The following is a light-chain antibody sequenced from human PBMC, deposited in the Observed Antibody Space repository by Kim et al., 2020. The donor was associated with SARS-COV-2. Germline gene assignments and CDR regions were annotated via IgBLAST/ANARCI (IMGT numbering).Light chain of an antibody. V-gene: IGKV3-15*01. J-gene: IGKJ1*01. CDR1: QSVSSN. CDR3: QQSNNWTPGRT. CDR2: GAT. Sequence: EIVMTQSPATLSVSPGERVTLHCRASQSVSSNLAWYQQRPGQAPRLLIYGATTRATGIPARFSGSGSGTEFTLTISSLQSEDFAIYHCQQSNNWTPGRTFGQGTKVEIK.